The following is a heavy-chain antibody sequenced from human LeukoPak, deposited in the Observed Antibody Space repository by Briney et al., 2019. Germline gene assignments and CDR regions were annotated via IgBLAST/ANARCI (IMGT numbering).Heavy chain of an antibody. V-gene: IGHV4-38-2*02. CDR2: IYHSGST. Sequence: PSETLSLTCTVSGYSISSGYYWGCIRQPPGKGLEWIGSIYHSGSTYYSPSLKSRVTISVDTSKNQFSLKLSSVTAADTAVYYCARDIHGSGSYWFDPWGQGTLVTVSS. CDR1: GYSISSGYY. D-gene: IGHD3-10*01. J-gene: IGHJ5*02. CDR3: ARDIHGSGSYWFDP.